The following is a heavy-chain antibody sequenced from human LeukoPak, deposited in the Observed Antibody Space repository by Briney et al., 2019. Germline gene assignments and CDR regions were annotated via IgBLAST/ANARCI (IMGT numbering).Heavy chain of an antibody. CDR1: GGSFSGYY. Sequence: SETLSLTCAVYGGSFSGYYWSWIRQPPGKGLEWIGEINHSGSTNYSPSLKSRVTISVDTSKNQFSLKLSSVAAADTAVYYCARGALGGARLFDYWGQGTLVTVSS. J-gene: IGHJ4*02. CDR3: ARGALGGARLFDY. CDR2: INHSGST. D-gene: IGHD3-16*01. V-gene: IGHV4-34*01.